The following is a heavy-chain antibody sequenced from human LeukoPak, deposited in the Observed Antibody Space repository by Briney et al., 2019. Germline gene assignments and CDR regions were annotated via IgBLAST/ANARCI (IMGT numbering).Heavy chain of an antibody. CDR1: GYTFTGYY. CDR3: ARADDGANSWVNY. CDR2: ISAHNGNT. Sequence: ASVKVSCKASGYTFTGYYMHWVRQAPGQGLEWMGWISAHNGNTNYAQKLQGRVTMATDTSTSTAYMELRSLTSDDTAVYYCARADDGANSWVNYWGQGTLVTVSS. D-gene: IGHD4-23*01. V-gene: IGHV1-18*04. J-gene: IGHJ4*02.